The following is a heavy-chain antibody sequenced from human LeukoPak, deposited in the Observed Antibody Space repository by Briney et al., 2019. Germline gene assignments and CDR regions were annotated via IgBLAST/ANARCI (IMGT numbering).Heavy chain of an antibody. CDR1: GFTFSSYA. V-gene: IGHV3-30-3*01. Sequence: PGGSLRLSCAASGFTFSSYAMHWVRQAPGKGLEWVAVISYDGSNKYYADSVKGRFTISRDNSKNTLYLQMNSLRAEDTAVYYCARGNIVVVPAAIRYFDSWGQGTLVTVSS. D-gene: IGHD2-2*01. CDR3: ARGNIVVVPAAIRYFDS. J-gene: IGHJ4*02. CDR2: ISYDGSNK.